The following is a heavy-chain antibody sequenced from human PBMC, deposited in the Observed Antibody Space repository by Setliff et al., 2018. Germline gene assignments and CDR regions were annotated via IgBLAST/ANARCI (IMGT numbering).Heavy chain of an antibody. CDR3: ARDYWGSLDY. CDR2: IYYSGST. CDR1: GGSINTYY. Sequence: SETLSLTCTVSGGSINTYYWSWIRQPPGKGLEWIGYIYYSGSTNCNPSLESRVTISVDTSKNQVSLKLTSVTVADTAVYYCARDYWGSLDYWGQGILVTVSS. J-gene: IGHJ4*02. V-gene: IGHV4-4*08. D-gene: IGHD7-27*01.